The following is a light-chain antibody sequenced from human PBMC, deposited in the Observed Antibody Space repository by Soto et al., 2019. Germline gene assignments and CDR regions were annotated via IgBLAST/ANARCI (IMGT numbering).Light chain of an antibody. Sequence: EIVMTQSPATLSMSPGEMATLSCRASQSISTKVAWYQQKPGQAPRLLIYGASTRATGVPARFSGSGSGTEFTLSISSLQSEHFAVYYCQQYNSWPLTFGGGTKVDIK. J-gene: IGKJ4*01. CDR1: QSISTK. CDR2: GAS. CDR3: QQYNSWPLT. V-gene: IGKV3-15*01.